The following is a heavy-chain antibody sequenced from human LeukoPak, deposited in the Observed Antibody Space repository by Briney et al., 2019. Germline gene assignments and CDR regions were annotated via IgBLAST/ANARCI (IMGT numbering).Heavy chain of an antibody. CDR1: GYTFTGYY. CDR2: INPNSGGT. CDR3: AIGIAAAGAPIDY. V-gene: IGHV1-2*02. Sequence: ASVKVSCKASGYTFTGYYMHRVRQAPGQGLEWMGWINPNSGGTNYAQKFQGRVTMTRDTSISTAYMELSRLRSDDTAVYYCAIGIAAAGAPIDYWGQGALVTVSS. J-gene: IGHJ4*02. D-gene: IGHD6-13*01.